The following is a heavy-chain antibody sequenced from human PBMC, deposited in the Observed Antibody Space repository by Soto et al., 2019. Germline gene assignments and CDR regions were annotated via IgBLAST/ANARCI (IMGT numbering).Heavy chain of an antibody. D-gene: IGHD3-10*01. J-gene: IGHJ4*02. V-gene: IGHV1-69*01. CDR3: ARVGYYGSGNYGNYFDY. CDR1: GGTFSSYA. CDR2: IIPIFGTA. Sequence: QVQLVQSGAEVKKPGSSVKVSCKASGGTFSSYAISWVRQAPGQGLEWMGGIIPIFGTANYAQKFQGRVTITADESTSTAYMELSSLRSEDTAVYYCARVGYYGSGNYGNYFDYWGQGTLVTVSS.